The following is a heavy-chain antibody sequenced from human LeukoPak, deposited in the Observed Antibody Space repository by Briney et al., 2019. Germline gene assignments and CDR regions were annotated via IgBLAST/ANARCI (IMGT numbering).Heavy chain of an antibody. V-gene: IGHV4-38-2*01. CDR1: GYSISSGYY. Sequence: PSETLSLTCAVSGYSISSGYYWGWIRQPPGKGLEWIGSIYHSGSTYYNPSLKSRVTISVDTSKNQFSLKLSSVTAADTAVYYCARRGGDSSGYYWDYWGQGTPVTVSS. CDR2: IYHSGST. CDR3: ARRGGDSSGYYWDY. D-gene: IGHD3-22*01. J-gene: IGHJ4*02.